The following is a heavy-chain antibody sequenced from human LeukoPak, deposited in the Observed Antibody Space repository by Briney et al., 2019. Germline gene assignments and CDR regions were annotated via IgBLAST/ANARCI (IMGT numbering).Heavy chain of an antibody. CDR2: INHSGST. CDR3: ARGVATAAADALDY. Sequence: SETLSLTCAVYGGSFSGYYWSWIRQPPGKGLEWIGEINHSGSTNYNPSLKRRVTISVDTSKNQFSLKLSSVTAADTAVYYCARGVATAAADALDYWGQGTLVTVSS. CDR1: GGSFSGYY. D-gene: IGHD6-13*01. J-gene: IGHJ4*02. V-gene: IGHV4-34*01.